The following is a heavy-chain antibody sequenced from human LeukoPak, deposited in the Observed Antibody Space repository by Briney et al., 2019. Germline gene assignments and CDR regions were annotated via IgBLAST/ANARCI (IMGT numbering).Heavy chain of an antibody. Sequence: GGSLRLSCAASGFTFSSYGMHWVRQAPGKGLEWVSFIRYDGSNKYYPDSVKGRITISRDNSKNTLYLQMNSLRAEDTTVYYCAKALYGSGSYLPLDYWGQGTLVTVSS. D-gene: IGHD3-10*01. V-gene: IGHV3-30*02. J-gene: IGHJ4*02. CDR2: IRYDGSNK. CDR1: GFTFSSYG. CDR3: AKALYGSGSYLPLDY.